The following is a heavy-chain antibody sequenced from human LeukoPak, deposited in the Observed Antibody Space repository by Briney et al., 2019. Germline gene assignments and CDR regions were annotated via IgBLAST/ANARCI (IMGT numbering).Heavy chain of an antibody. Sequence: PGGSLRLSCAASGFIFSDYGMHWVRQAPGKGLEWVAVIWYDGSNKYYADPVKGRFTISRDNSKNTLYLQMNSLRAEDTAVYYCARDLRWSHYWYFDLWGRGTLVTVSS. J-gene: IGHJ2*01. CDR3: ARDLRWSHYWYFDL. CDR1: GFIFSDYG. CDR2: IWYDGSNK. D-gene: IGHD2-15*01. V-gene: IGHV3-33*01.